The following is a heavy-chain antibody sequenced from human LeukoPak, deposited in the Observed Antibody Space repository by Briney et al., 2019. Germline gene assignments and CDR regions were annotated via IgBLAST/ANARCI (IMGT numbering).Heavy chain of an antibody. V-gene: IGHV3-48*03. J-gene: IGHJ4*02. CDR1: GLTFSSYE. D-gene: IGHD2-21*02. CDR3: ARVVVPAYCGGDCYSYYFDY. Sequence: GGSLRLSCAASGLTFSSYEMNWVRQAPGKGLEWVSYISSSGSTIYYADSVKGRFTISRDNGRDSMFLEMKSLRVEDTAVYYCARVVVPAYCGGDCYSYYFDYWGQGTLVTVSS. CDR2: ISSSGSTI.